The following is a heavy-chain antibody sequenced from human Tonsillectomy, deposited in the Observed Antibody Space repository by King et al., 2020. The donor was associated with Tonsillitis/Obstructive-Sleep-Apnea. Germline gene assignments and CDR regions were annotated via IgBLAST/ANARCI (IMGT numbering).Heavy chain of an antibody. Sequence: VQLQQWGAGLLKPSETLSLSCAVYGGSFSGYYWSWIRQPPGKGLEWIGEINHSGSTNYNPSLKSRVTISLDTSKKQFSLRLSSVTAAETAVYYCARGTGVLDSIVVVPTAHFDYWGQGTLATVSS. V-gene: IGHV4-34*01. CDR1: GGSFSGYY. CDR3: ARGTGVLDSIVVVPTAHFDY. CDR2: INHSGST. D-gene: IGHD2-2*01. J-gene: IGHJ4*02.